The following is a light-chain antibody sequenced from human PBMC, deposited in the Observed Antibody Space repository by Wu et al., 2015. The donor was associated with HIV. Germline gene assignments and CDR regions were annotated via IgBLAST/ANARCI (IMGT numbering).Light chain of an antibody. J-gene: IGKJ1*01. CDR2: DAS. V-gene: IGKV3-15*01. CDR1: QIIATN. CDR3: QQYNDWPQT. Sequence: EIVMTQSPATLSVSPGGRVTLSCRASQIIATNLAWYQQKPGQPPRLLIYDASTRATGFPARFSGGGSGTEFTLTINTLQSGDVAVYYCQQYNDWPQTFGQGTEVEI.